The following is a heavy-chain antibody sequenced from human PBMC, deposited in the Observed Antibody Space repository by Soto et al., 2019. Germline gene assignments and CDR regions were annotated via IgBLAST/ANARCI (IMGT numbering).Heavy chain of an antibody. V-gene: IGHV3-30-3*01. J-gene: IGHJ6*02. D-gene: IGHD1-26*01. CDR2: ISYDGSNK. Sequence: QVQLVESGGGVVQPGRSLRLSCAASGFTFSSYAMHWVRQAPGKGLEWVAVISYDGSNKYYADSVKGRFTISRDNSKNTLYLQMNSLRAEDTAVYYCAREGRWETDYYYGMDVWGQGTTVTVSS. CDR1: GFTFSSYA. CDR3: AREGRWETDYYYGMDV.